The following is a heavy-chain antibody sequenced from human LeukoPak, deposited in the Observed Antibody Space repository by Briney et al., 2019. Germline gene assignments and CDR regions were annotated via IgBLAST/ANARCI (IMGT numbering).Heavy chain of an antibody. CDR3: ARGYSYGYADY. Sequence: SETLSLTCTVSGGSISSYYWSWIRQSPGKGLEWIGYIYYSGSTNYNPSLKSRVTISVDTSKNQFSLKLSSGTAADTAVYYCARGYSYGYADYWGQGTLVTVSS. J-gene: IGHJ4*02. CDR2: IYYSGST. CDR1: GGSISSYY. V-gene: IGHV4-59*01. D-gene: IGHD5-18*01.